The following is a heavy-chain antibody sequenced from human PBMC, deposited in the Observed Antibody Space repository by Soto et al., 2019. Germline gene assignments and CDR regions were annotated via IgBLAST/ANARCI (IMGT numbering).Heavy chain of an antibody. V-gene: IGHV3-33*01. CDR3: ARAYCTNTSCSNHYFGLDV. J-gene: IGHJ6*02. CDR2: IWYDGSNK. CDR1: GFTFRTYG. Sequence: PWGSLRLSCAASGFTFRTYGMHWFRQAPGKGLEWVALIWYDGSNKYYADSVKGRFTISRDNSMNTLYLQMNSLRAEDTAVYYCARAYCTNTSCSNHYFGLDVWGQGTTVTVSS. D-gene: IGHD2-2*01.